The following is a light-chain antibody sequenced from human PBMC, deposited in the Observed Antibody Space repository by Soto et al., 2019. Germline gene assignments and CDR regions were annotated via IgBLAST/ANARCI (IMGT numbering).Light chain of an antibody. CDR3: KQSYSTPPT. Sequence: DIQMTQSPSSLSATVGDSVTMSCRASQTISPYLNWYQQKPAKAPTLLIFTASTLQSGVPSRFSGSGSGTDFTLTITSVHPEDFATYYCKQSYSTPPTLGQGTRLEIK. J-gene: IGKJ5*01. V-gene: IGKV1-39*01. CDR2: TAS. CDR1: QTISPY.